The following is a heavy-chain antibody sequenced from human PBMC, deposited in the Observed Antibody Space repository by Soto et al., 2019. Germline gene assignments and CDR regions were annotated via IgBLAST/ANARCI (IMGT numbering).Heavy chain of an antibody. Sequence: SETLSLTCTVSGGSISSHYWNWIRQVPGRGLEWLGHVHYSGDTIYNPSLDSRVTISVDTSKNQFSLRLSSVTAADTAVYYCARRAAMTLTGKDNWLDPWGQGLLVTVSS. V-gene: IGHV4-59*08. J-gene: IGHJ5*02. CDR1: GGSISSHY. CDR2: VHYSGDT. CDR3: ARRAAMTLTGKDNWLDP. D-gene: IGHD5-18*01.